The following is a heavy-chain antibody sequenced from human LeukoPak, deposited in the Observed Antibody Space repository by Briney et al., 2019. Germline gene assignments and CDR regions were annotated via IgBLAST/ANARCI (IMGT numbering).Heavy chain of an antibody. CDR3: ARDMVRGVQNWFDP. D-gene: IGHD3-10*01. V-gene: IGHV3-21*01. J-gene: IGHJ5*02. CDR1: GFTFSSYS. Sequence: NAGGSLRLSCAASGFTFSSYSMNWVRQAPGKGLEWVSSISSSSYIYYADSVKGRFIIPRDNAKNSLYLQMNSLRAEDTAVYYCARDMVRGVQNWFDPWGQGTLVTVSS. CDR2: ISSSSYI.